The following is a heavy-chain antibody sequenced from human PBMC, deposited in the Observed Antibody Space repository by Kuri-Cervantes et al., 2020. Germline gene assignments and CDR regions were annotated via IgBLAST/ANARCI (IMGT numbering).Heavy chain of an antibody. J-gene: IGHJ6*02. CDR3: ARVPAAKVWTVGNYYGMDV. CDR1: GYTFTSYY. D-gene: IGHD2-2*01. Sequence: ASVKVSCKASGYTFTSYYMHWVRQAPGQGLEWMGIINPSGGSTSYAQKFQGRVTMTRNTSISTAYMELNSLRSEDAAVYYCARVPAAKVWTVGNYYGMDVWGQGTTVTVSS. CDR2: INPSGGST. V-gene: IGHV1-46*01.